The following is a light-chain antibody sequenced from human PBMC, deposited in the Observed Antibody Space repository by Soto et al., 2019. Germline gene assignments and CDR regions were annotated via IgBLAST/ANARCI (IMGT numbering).Light chain of an antibody. V-gene: IGKV2-28*01. CDR3: MQALQTPYT. CDR1: QSLLQSNGYNY. CDR2: LGS. J-gene: IGKJ2*01. Sequence: DIVMTQSPLSLPVTPGEPASISCRSSQSLLQSNGYNYLDWYLQKPGQSPQLLIYLGSNRASGVPGRFSGRGSGTDFTLKISRVEAEDVGVYYCMQALQTPYTFGQGTKLEIK.